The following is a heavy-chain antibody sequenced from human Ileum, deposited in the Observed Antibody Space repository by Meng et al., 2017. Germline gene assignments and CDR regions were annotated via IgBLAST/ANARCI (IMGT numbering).Heavy chain of an antibody. CDR1: GFTFSSHV. Sequence: GESLKISCEASGFTFSSHVMYWVRQTPGRGLEWISAISKGGDATFYADSVQGRFTISRDNSKNTLYLQMSALRAEDTALYYCARIAARYDHGGFDYWGQGTLVAVSS. J-gene: IGHJ4*02. V-gene: IGHV3-23*01. CDR2: ISKGGDAT. CDR3: ARIAARYDHGGFDY. D-gene: IGHD3-22*01.